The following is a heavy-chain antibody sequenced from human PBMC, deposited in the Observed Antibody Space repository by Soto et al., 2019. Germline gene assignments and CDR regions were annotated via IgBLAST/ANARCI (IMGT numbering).Heavy chain of an antibody. V-gene: IGHV4-4*07. Sequence: PSETLSLTCTVSGGSISSYYWSWIRQPAGKGLEWIGRIYTSGSTNYNPSLKSRVTISVDTSKNQFSLKLSSVTAADTAVYYCARGLLSSWYQGNWFDPWGQGTLVTVSS. CDR3: ARGLLSSWYQGNWFDP. D-gene: IGHD6-13*01. J-gene: IGHJ5*02. CDR1: GGSISSYY. CDR2: IYTSGST.